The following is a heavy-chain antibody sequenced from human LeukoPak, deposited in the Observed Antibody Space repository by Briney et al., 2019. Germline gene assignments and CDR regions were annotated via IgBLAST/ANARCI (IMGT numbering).Heavy chain of an antibody. Sequence: PSETLSLTCAVYGGSFSGYYWSWIRQPPGKGLEWIGEINHSGSTNYNPPLKSRVTLSIDTSKKQFSLNLTSVTAADTAVYYCARGWGSSPLDYWGQGTLLTVSS. J-gene: IGHJ4*02. CDR2: INHSGST. CDR1: GGSFSGYY. D-gene: IGHD6-6*01. CDR3: ARGWGSSPLDY. V-gene: IGHV4-34*01.